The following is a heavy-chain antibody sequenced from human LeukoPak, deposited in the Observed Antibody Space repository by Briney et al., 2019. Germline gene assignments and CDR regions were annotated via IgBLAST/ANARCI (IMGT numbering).Heavy chain of an antibody. CDR1: GYTFTSYY. CDR2: IIPIFGTA. CDR3: ARVVVWEYYYYGMDV. D-gene: IGHD2-8*02. Sequence: ASVKVSCKASGYTFTSYYMHWVRQAPGQGLEWMGGIIPIFGTANYAQKFQGRVTITADESTSTAYMELSSLRSEDTAVYYCARVVVWEYYYYGMDVWGQGTTVTVSS. V-gene: IGHV1-69*13. J-gene: IGHJ6*02.